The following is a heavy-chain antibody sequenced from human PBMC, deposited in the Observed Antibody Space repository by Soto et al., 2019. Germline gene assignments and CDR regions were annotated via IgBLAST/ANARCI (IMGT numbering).Heavy chain of an antibody. CDR2: ITWNGGST. V-gene: IGHV3-43*01. D-gene: IGHD6-6*01. CDR3: AKDIGPRPRYYYYLYGMHX. Sequence: GGSLRLSCAVSGFSFDDYTMHWVRQAPGKGLEWVSLITWNGGSTYYAYSVKVRVTISIDNSKNSLYLQMNSLRTEDTALYYCAKDIGPRPRYYYYLYGMHXWGQGTTVTVS. CDR1: GFSFDDYT. J-gene: IGHJ6*02.